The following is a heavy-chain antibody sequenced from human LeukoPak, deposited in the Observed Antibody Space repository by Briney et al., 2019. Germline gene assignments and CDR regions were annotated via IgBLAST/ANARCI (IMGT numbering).Heavy chain of an antibody. CDR1: GYTFTSYG. CDR3: ARDLNGPRITIFPNWFDP. V-gene: IGHV1-18*01. J-gene: IGHJ5*02. CDR2: ISAYNGNT. Sequence: GASVKVSCKASGYTFTSYGISWVRQAPGQGLEWMGWISAYNGNTNYAQKLQGRVTMTTDTSTSTAYMELRSLRSDDTAVYYCARDLNGPRITIFPNWFDPWGQGTLVTASS. D-gene: IGHD3-9*01.